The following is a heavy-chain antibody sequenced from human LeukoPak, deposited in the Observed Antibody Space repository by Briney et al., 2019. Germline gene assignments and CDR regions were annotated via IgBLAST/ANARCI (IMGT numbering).Heavy chain of an antibody. CDR2: IGTAGDT. J-gene: IGHJ3*02. D-gene: IGHD2-15*01. CDR1: GFTFSSYD. CDR3: ARVTLLGAFDI. V-gene: IGHV3-13*01. Sequence: PGGSLRLSCAASGFTFSSYDMHWVRQATGKGLEWVSAIGTAGDTYYPGFVKGRFTISRENVKNSLYLQMNSLRAGDTAVYYCARVTLLGAFDIWGQGTMVTVSS.